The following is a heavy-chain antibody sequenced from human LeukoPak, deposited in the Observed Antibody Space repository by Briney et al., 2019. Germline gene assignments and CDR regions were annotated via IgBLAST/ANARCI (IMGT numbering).Heavy chain of an antibody. V-gene: IGHV1-69*06. CDR1: GGTFSSYA. CDR2: IIPIFGTA. D-gene: IGHD2-21*02. CDR3: AASYCGGDCYYYYYMDV. Sequence: GASVKVSCKASGGTFSSYAISWVRQAPGQGLEWMGGIIPIFGTANYAQKFQGRVTITADKSTSTAYMELSSLRSEDTAVYYCAASYCGGDCYYYYYMDVWGKGITVTVSS. J-gene: IGHJ6*03.